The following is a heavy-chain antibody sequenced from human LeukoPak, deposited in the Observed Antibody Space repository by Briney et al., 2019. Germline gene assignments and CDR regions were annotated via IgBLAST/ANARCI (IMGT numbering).Heavy chain of an antibody. V-gene: IGHV1-69*06. Sequence: SVKVSCKASGGTFSSYAISWVRQAPGQGLEWMGGIIPIFGTANYAQKFQGRVTITADKSTSTAYMELRSLRSDDTAVYYCARGGAPSYSSSWLDYWGQGTLVTVSS. CDR2: IIPIFGTA. CDR1: GGTFSSYA. J-gene: IGHJ4*02. D-gene: IGHD6-13*01. CDR3: ARGGAPSYSSSWLDY.